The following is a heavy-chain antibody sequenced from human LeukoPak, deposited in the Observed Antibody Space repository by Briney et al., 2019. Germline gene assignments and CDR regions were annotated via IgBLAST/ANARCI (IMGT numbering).Heavy chain of an antibody. D-gene: IGHD6-13*01. Sequence: GGSLRLSGAASGFAFNSQTMSWVRQAPGKGREWVATVSGSGDRMYHADSVKGRFTISRDNSKNTIYLQMNSLRAEDTALYYCAKAAAAPGFDFWGQGTLVTVSS. CDR1: GFAFNSQT. V-gene: IGHV3-23*01. J-gene: IGHJ4*02. CDR3: AKAAAAPGFDF. CDR2: VSGSGDRM.